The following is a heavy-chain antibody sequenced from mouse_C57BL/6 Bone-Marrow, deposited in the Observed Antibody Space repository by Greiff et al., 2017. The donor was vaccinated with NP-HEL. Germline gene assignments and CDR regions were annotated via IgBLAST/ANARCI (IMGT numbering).Heavy chain of an antibody. CDR2: IDPETGGT. J-gene: IGHJ2*01. V-gene: IGHV1-15*01. D-gene: IGHD1-1*01. Sequence: VQLQQSGAELVRPGASVTLSCKASGYTFTDYEMHWVKQTPVHGLEWIGAIDPETGGTAYNQKFKGKAILTADKSSSTAYMELRSLTSEDSAVYYCTRRHYYSSSFDYWGQGTTLTVSS. CDR3: TRRHYYSSSFDY. CDR1: GYTFTDYE.